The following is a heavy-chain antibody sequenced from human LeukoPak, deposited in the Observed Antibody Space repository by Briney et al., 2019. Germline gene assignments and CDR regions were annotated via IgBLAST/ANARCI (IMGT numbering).Heavy chain of an antibody. J-gene: IGHJ3*02. CDR1: GFTFSSYA. CDR2: ISGSGGST. Sequence: LSGGSLRLSCAASGFTFSSYAMSWVRQAPGKGLEWVSAISGSGGSTYYADSVKGRFTISRDNSKNTLYLQMNSLRAEDTAVYYCARALYCGGDCYESDAFDIWGQGTMVTASS. D-gene: IGHD2-21*02. CDR3: ARALYCGGDCYESDAFDI. V-gene: IGHV3-23*01.